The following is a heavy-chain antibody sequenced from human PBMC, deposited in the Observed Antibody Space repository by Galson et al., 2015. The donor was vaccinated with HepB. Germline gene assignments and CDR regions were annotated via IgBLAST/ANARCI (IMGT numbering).Heavy chain of an antibody. Sequence: SETLSLTCTVSGGSISSYYWSWIRQSAGKGLEWIGRIYTSGSTNYNPSLKSRVTMSVDTSKNQFSLKLSSVTAADTAVYYCARSTLVVPAATLHAFDIWGQGTMVTVSS. J-gene: IGHJ3*02. D-gene: IGHD2-2*01. CDR3: ARSTLVVPAATLHAFDI. V-gene: IGHV4-4*07. CDR2: IYTSGST. CDR1: GGSISSYY.